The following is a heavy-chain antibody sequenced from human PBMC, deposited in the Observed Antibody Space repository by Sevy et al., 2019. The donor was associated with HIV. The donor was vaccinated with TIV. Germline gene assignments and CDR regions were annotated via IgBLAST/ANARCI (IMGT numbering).Heavy chain of an antibody. D-gene: IGHD2-2*01. CDR2: ISAYNGNT. CDR3: ARELGYCSSTSCYGGYYYYMDV. Sequence: ASVKVSCKASGYTFTSYGISWVRQAPGQGLEWMGWISAYNGNTNYAQKLQGRVTMTTDTSTSTAYMELRGLRSDDTAVYYCARELGYCSSTSCYGGYYYYMDVWGKGTTVTVSS. V-gene: IGHV1-18*04. CDR1: GYTFTSYG. J-gene: IGHJ6*03.